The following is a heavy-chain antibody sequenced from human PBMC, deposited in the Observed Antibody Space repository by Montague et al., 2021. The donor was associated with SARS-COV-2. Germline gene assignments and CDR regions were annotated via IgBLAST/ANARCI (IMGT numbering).Heavy chain of an antibody. Sequence: SETLSLTCTVASGSISSSNYYWGWIRQPPGKGLEWIGSLFYSGSSFYNPSLKNRVTISVDTSKNQFSLRLSSVTAADTAVYYCVAEWLAICYFDFWGQGTLVTVSS. CDR1: SGSISSSNYY. V-gene: IGHV4-39*01. CDR3: VAEWLAICYFDF. CDR2: LFYSGSS. D-gene: IGHD6-19*01. J-gene: IGHJ4*02.